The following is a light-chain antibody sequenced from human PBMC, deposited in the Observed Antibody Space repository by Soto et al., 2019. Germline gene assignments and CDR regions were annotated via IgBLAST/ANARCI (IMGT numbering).Light chain of an antibody. CDR3: QQYGSSPPIT. CDR2: GAS. Sequence: EIVLTQSPGTLSLSPGERATLSCRASQSVSSSYLAWYQQKPGQAPRLLIYGASTMATGIPDRFSGSGSGTDFTLTISRLEPEDFAVYYCQQYGSSPPITFGQGTRLENK. V-gene: IGKV3-20*01. CDR1: QSVSSSY. J-gene: IGKJ5*01.